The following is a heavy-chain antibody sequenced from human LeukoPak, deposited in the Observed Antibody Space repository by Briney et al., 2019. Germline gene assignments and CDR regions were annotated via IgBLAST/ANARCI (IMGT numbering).Heavy chain of an antibody. D-gene: IGHD3-22*01. CDR2: ISSSGGST. J-gene: IGHJ4*02. CDR1: GFTVSSNY. V-gene: IGHV3-23*01. Sequence: GGSLRLSCAASGFTVSSNYMSWVRQAPGKGLEWVSAISSSGGSTYYADSVKGRFTISRDNSKNTLYLQMNSLRAEDTAVYYCAKDYSSGYYYFDYWGQGTLVTVSS. CDR3: AKDYSSGYYYFDY.